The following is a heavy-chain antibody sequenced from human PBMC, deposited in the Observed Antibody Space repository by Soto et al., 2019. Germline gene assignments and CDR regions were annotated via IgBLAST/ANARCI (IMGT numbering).Heavy chain of an antibody. J-gene: IGHJ4*02. D-gene: IGHD6-19*01. CDR2: IIPIFGTA. CDR3: AREGGYSSGWYDFDY. Sequence: GASVKVSCKASGGTFSSYAISWVRQAPGQGLEWMGGIIPIFGTANYAQKFQGRVTITADESTSTACMELSSLRSEDTAVYYCAREGGYSSGWYDFDYWGQGTLVTVSA. CDR1: GGTFSSYA. V-gene: IGHV1-69*13.